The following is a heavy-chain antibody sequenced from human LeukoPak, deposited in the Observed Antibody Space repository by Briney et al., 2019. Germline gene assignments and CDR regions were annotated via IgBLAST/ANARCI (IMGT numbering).Heavy chain of an antibody. J-gene: IGHJ6*02. V-gene: IGHV3-7*05. CDR3: ARGHYGMDV. CDR2: INQDGSEK. CDR1: GFTFSNSW. Sequence: PGGSLRLSCGASGFTFSNSWMTWVRQAPGKGPEWVANINQDGSEKYHEDSVEGRFTISRDNAKNSLYLQMNSLRAEDTAVYYCARGHYGMDVWGQGTTVTVSS.